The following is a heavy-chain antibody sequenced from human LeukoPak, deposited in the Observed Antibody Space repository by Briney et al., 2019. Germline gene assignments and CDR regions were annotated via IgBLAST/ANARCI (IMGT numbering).Heavy chain of an antibody. CDR1: GGSISSGSYY. D-gene: IGHD6-13*01. J-gene: IGHJ6*03. CDR3: ARDRAAAGYYYYYYMDV. V-gene: IGHV4-61*02. Sequence: SQTLSLTCTVSGGSISSGSYYWSWIRQPAGKGLEWIGRIYTSGSTNYNPSLKSRVTMSVDTSKNQFSLKLSSVTAADTAVYYCARDRAAAGYYYYYYMDVWGKGTTVTVSS. CDR2: IYTSGST.